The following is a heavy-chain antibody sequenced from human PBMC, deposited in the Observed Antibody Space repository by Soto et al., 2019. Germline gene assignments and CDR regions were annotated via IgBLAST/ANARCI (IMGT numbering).Heavy chain of an antibody. CDR3: ARVPDY. V-gene: IGHV4-30-2*01. CDR1: GGSISSGGYS. D-gene: IGHD2-2*01. Sequence: QLQLQESGSGLVKPSQTLSLTCAVSGGSISSGGYSWSWIRQPPGKGLEWIGYMYHSGSTYYNPSLKSRVTISIDRSKNQFSLKLSSVTAADPAVYYWARVPDYWGQGILVTVSS. CDR2: MYHSGST. J-gene: IGHJ4*02.